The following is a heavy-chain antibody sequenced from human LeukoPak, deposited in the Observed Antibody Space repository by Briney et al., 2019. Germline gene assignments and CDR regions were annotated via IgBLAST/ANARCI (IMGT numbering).Heavy chain of an antibody. D-gene: IGHD5-12*01. J-gene: IGHJ4*01. CDR1: GGSFSGYY. Sequence: SETLSLTCAVYGGSFSGYYWSWIRQPPGKGLEWIGEINHSGSTNYNPSLKSRVTISVDMSKSQFSLKLSSLTAADTAVYYCASLLNVAGYSGYDSDYWGHGTLVTVSS. V-gene: IGHV4-34*01. CDR2: INHSGST. CDR3: ASLLNVAGYSGYDSDY.